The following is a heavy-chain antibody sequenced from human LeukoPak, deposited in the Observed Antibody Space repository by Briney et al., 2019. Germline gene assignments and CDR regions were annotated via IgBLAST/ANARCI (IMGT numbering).Heavy chain of an antibody. J-gene: IGHJ4*02. V-gene: IGHV4-34*01. CDR1: GESFSGYY. CDR3: ASRGSSGTRAWPFGY. CDR2: INHSGST. Sequence: PSETLSLTCAVYGESFSGYYWSWIRQPPGKGLEWIGEINHSGSTNYNPSLKSRVTISVDTSKNQFSLKLSSVTAADTAVYYCASRGSSGTRAWPFGYWGQGTLVTVSS. D-gene: IGHD3-22*01.